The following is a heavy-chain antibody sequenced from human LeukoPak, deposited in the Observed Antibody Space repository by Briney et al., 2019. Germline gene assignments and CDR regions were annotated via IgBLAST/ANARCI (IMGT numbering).Heavy chain of an antibody. CDR1: GFTFSNAW. J-gene: IGHJ4*02. V-gene: IGHV3-15*07. D-gene: IGHD6-13*01. Sequence: GGSLRLSCAASGFTFSNAWMNWVRQAPGKGLEWVGRIKSKTDGGTTDYAAPVKGRFAISRDDSKNTLYLQMNSLKTEDTAIYYCTTDLGYSSSDFDYWGQGTLVTVSS. CDR3: TTDLGYSSSDFDY. CDR2: IKSKTDGGTT.